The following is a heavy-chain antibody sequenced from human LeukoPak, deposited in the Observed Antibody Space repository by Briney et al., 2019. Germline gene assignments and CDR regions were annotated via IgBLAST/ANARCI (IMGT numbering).Heavy chain of an antibody. CDR3: ARASTNYYDSYAFDI. D-gene: IGHD3-22*01. Sequence: KTSETLPLTCTVSGGSISSYYWSWIRQPPGKGLEWIGYIYYSGSTNYNPSLKSRVTISVDTSKNQFSLKLSSVTAADTAVYYCARASTNYYDSYAFDIWGQGTMVTVSS. J-gene: IGHJ3*02. V-gene: IGHV4-59*01. CDR1: GGSISSYY. CDR2: IYYSGST.